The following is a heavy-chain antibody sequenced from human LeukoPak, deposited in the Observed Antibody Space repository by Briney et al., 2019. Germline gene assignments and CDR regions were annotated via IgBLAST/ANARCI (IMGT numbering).Heavy chain of an antibody. CDR2: IYHSGST. V-gene: IGHV4-30-2*01. CDR1: GGSISSGGYS. Sequence: SETLSLTCAVSGGSISSGGYSWSWIRQPPGKGLEWIGYIYHSGSTYYNPSLKSRVTISVDRSKNQFSLKLSSVTAADTAVYYCARDTADYYGRGAFDIWGQGTMVTASS. D-gene: IGHD3-10*02. CDR3: ARDTADYYGRGAFDI. J-gene: IGHJ3*02.